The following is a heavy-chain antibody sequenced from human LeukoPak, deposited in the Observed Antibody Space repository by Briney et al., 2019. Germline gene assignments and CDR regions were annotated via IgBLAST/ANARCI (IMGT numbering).Heavy chain of an antibody. D-gene: IGHD4-17*01. J-gene: IGHJ4*02. Sequence: GGSLRLSCAASGFTFSSYWMSWVRQAPGKGLEWVANIKQDGSEKYYVDSVKGRFTISRDNSKNTLYLQMNSLRAEDTAVYYCARDQTTGMLGDYWGQGTLVTVSS. CDR2: IKQDGSEK. V-gene: IGHV3-7*01. CDR3: ARDQTTGMLGDY. CDR1: GFTFSSYW.